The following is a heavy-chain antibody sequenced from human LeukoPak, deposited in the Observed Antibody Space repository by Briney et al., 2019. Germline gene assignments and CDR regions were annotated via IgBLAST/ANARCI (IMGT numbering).Heavy chain of an antibody. Sequence: GGSLRLSCAASGFTFGSYAMHWVRQAPGKGLEWVAVISYDGSNKYYADSVKGRFTISRDNSKNTLYLQMNSLRAEDTAVYYCARDYYDSSVVLEYWGQGTLVTVSS. V-gene: IGHV3-30*04. D-gene: IGHD3-22*01. CDR2: ISYDGSNK. CDR3: ARDYYDSSVVLEY. CDR1: GFTFGSYA. J-gene: IGHJ4*02.